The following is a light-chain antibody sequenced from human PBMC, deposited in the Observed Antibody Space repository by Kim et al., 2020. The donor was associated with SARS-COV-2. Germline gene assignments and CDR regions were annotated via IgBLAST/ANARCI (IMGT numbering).Light chain of an antibody. V-gene: IGLV3-21*04. CDR1: DIGDKS. CDR3: QVWDSRSNQFV. Sequence: AAGETARITCGGDDIGDKSVHWYQQKPGQAPVLVIYYDGDRPQGIPERFSDSNSGNTATLTISRVEAGDEADYYCQVWDSRSNQFVFGTGTKVTVL. CDR2: YDG. J-gene: IGLJ1*01.